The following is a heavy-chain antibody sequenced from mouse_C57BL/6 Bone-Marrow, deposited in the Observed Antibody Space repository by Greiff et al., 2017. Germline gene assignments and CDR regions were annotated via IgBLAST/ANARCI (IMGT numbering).Heavy chain of an antibody. CDR2: IDPETGGT. J-gene: IGHJ4*01. D-gene: IGHD1-1*01. Sequence: QVQLQQSGAELVRPGASVTLSCKASGYTFTDYEMHWVKQTPVHGLEWIGAIDPETGGTAYNQKFKGKAILTADKSSSTAYMELRSLTSEDSAVYYCTREGGLLLRSSYAMDYWGQGTSVTVSS. CDR3: TREGGLLLRSSYAMDY. CDR1: GYTFTDYE. V-gene: IGHV1-15*01.